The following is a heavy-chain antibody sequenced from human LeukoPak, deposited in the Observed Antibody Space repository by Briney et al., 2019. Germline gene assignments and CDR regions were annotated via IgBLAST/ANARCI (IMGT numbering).Heavy chain of an antibody. J-gene: IGHJ3*02. Sequence: GGSLRLSCAASGFTFSSYAMSWVRQAPGKGLEWVSAISGSGGSTYYADSVKGRFTISRDNSKNTLYLQMNSLRAEDTAVYYCAKVLARSSSWYDAFDIWGQGTMVTVSS. CDR3: AKVLARSSSWYDAFDI. CDR2: ISGSGGST. CDR1: GFTFSSYA. V-gene: IGHV3-23*01. D-gene: IGHD6-13*01.